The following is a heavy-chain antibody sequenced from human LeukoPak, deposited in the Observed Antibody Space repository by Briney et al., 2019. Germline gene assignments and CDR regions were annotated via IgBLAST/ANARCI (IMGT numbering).Heavy chain of an antibody. J-gene: IGHJ3*02. D-gene: IGHD3-3*01. Sequence: GASVKVSCKASGYTFTSYGISWVRQAPGQGLEWMGWISAYNDNTNYAQKLQGRVTMTTDTSTSTAYMELRSLRSDDTAVYYCARDRDTIFGVVIIDHYAFDIWGQGTMVTVSS. CDR1: GYTFTSYG. CDR3: ARDRDTIFGVVIIDHYAFDI. CDR2: ISAYNDNT. V-gene: IGHV1-18*01.